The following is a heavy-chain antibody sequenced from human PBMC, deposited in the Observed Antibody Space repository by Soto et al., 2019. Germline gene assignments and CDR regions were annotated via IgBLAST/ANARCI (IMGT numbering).Heavy chain of an antibody. J-gene: IGHJ4*02. Sequence: ASVKVSCKASGYTFTSQNMHWVRQAPGQGLEWMGVINPSIGTTTYAQKFQGRVTMTSDTSTSSVYMEVSSLRSEDTAGYYCISTLGARFDYWGQGTLVTVSS. CDR2: INPSIGTT. V-gene: IGHV1-46*03. CDR3: ISTLGARFDY. CDR1: GYTFTSQN. D-gene: IGHD1-26*01.